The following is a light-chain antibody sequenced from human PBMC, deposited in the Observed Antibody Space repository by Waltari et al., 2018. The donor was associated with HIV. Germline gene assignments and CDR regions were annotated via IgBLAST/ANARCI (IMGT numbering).Light chain of an antibody. CDR1: QSLLHSNGYNY. CDR2: LGS. CDR3: IQALQTLYT. Sequence: DIVMTKSPLSLPVTTGEPASISCRSSQSLLHSNGYNYLDWYLQKPGQSPQLLIYLGSNRASGVPDRFSGSGSGTDFTLKISRVEAEDVGVYYCIQALQTLYTFGQGTKLEIK. J-gene: IGKJ2*01. V-gene: IGKV2-28*01.